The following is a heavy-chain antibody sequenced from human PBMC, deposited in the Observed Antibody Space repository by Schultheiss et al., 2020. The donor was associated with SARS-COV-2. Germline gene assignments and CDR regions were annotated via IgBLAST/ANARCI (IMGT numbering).Heavy chain of an antibody. CDR3: AREGVSWELLGSYYYYYMDV. J-gene: IGHJ6*03. CDR2: IKSKTDGGTT. V-gene: IGHV3-15*01. Sequence: LSLTCAASGFTFSNAWMSWVRQAPGKGLEWVGRIKSKTDGGTTDYAAPVKGRFTISRDDSKNTLYLQMNSLKTEDTAVYYCAREGVSWELLGSYYYYYMDVWGKGTTVTVSS. CDR1: GFTFSNAW. D-gene: IGHD1-26*01.